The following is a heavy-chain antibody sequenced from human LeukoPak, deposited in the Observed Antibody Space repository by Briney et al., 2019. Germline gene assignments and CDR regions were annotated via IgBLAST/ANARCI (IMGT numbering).Heavy chain of an antibody. CDR1: GFTFSSYS. CDR2: ISCSSNYI. Sequence: GGSLRLSCAASGFTFSSYSMNWVRQAPGKGLEWVSSISCSSNYIYYADSMKGRFTISRDNAKNSLYPQMNSLRAEDTAVYYCARELCFGGRGARTTDFDYWGQGTLVTVSS. V-gene: IGHV3-21*01. CDR3: ARELCFGGRGARTTDFDY. J-gene: IGHJ4*02. D-gene: IGHD3-10*01.